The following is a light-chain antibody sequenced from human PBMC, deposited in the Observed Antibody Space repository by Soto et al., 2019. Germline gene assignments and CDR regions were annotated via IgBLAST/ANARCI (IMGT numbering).Light chain of an antibody. CDR1: SSDIGSYTL. V-gene: IGLV2-23*02. CDR3: CSYAGSFTYV. CDR2: EVS. J-gene: IGLJ1*01. Sequence: QSVLIQPASVSGSPGQSITISCTGTSSDIGSYTLVSWYQQHPGKAPKLLIYEVSKRPSGVSSRFSGSRSGNTASLTISGLQAEDEADYFCCSYAGSFTYVFGTGTKVTVL.